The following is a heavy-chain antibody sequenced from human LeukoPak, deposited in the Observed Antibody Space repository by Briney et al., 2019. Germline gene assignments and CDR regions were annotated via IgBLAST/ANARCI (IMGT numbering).Heavy chain of an antibody. CDR2: ISAYNGNT. V-gene: IGHV1-18*01. D-gene: IGHD4-23*01. CDR3: ASVDGLTVGDAFDI. Sequence: EASVKVSCKASGYTFTSYGISWVRQAPGQGLEWMGWISAYNGNTNYAQKLQGRVTMTTDTSTSTAYMELRSLRSDDTAVYYCASVDGLTVGDAFDIWGQGTMVTVSS. J-gene: IGHJ3*02. CDR1: GYTFTSYG.